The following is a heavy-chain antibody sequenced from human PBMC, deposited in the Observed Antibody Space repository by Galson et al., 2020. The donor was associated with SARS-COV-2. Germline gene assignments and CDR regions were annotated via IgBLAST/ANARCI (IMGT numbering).Heavy chain of an antibody. Sequence: GESLKISCKGSGYSFNSYWLGWVRQMPGKGLEWMGIIYPGYSDTRHSPSFQGQVTIPPDKSIRPAYLQWSSLKASDTAMYYCARRNYDVWSGYYTDGDYYYDDLDVWGKGTTVTVSS. CDR3: ARRNYDVWSGYYTDGDYYYDDLDV. V-gene: IGHV5-51*01. J-gene: IGHJ6*03. CDR1: GYSFNSYW. D-gene: IGHD3-3*01. CDR2: IYPGYSDT.